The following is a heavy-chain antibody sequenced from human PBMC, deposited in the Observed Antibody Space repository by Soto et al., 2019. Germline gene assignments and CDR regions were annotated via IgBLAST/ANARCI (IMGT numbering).Heavy chain of an antibody. Sequence: EVQLLESGGGLVQPGGSLRLSCAASGFTFSSYAMTWVRQAPGKGLEWVSGISGSGSSTYYADSVKGRFTISRDNSENALYLRRNSLRAEDTAVYYCARLRLLEWYDAFDIWGQGTMVTVSS. CDR2: ISGSGSST. CDR1: GFTFSSYA. J-gene: IGHJ3*02. V-gene: IGHV3-23*01. D-gene: IGHD3-3*01. CDR3: ARLRLLEWYDAFDI.